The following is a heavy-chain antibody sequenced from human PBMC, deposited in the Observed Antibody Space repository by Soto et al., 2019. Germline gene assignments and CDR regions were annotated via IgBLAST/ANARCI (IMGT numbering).Heavy chain of an antibody. V-gene: IGHV3-23*01. CDR1: GFTFSSYA. CDR2: ISGSGGST. Sequence: QPGGSLRLSCAASGFTFSSYAMSWVRQAPGKGLEWVSAISGSGGSTYYADSVKGRFTISRDNSKNTLYLQMNSLRAEDTAVYYCAKGLLGPMVRGLFRLGYFDYWGQGTLVTVSS. J-gene: IGHJ4*02. D-gene: IGHD3-10*01. CDR3: AKGLLGPMVRGLFRLGYFDY.